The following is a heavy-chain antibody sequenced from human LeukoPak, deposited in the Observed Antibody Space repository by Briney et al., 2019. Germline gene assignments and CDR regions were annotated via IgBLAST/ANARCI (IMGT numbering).Heavy chain of an antibody. V-gene: IGHV1-2*02. Sequence: ASVKVSCKASGCTFTDFYILWVRQAPGQGLEWMGWINPNTSITYYPEKFQGRVTMTRDTSINTVYMDLKRLKPDDTAVYYCLLIGFDFWGQGTLVTVSS. CDR2: INPNTSIT. J-gene: IGHJ4*02. CDR1: GCTFTDFY. CDR3: LLIGFDF.